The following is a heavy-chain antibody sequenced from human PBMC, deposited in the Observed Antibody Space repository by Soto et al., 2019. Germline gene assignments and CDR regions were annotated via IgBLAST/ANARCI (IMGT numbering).Heavy chain of an antibody. CDR1: GGTFSSYA. V-gene: IGHV1-69*13. CDR2: ITPIFGTA. D-gene: IGHD5-12*01. CDR3: ARTSRDGYNYYFDY. Sequence: SVKVSCKASGGTFSSYAISWARQAPGQGLEWMGGITPIFGTANYAQKFQGRVTITADESTSTAYMELSSLRSEDTAVYYCARTSRDGYNYYFDYWGQGTLVTVSS. J-gene: IGHJ4*02.